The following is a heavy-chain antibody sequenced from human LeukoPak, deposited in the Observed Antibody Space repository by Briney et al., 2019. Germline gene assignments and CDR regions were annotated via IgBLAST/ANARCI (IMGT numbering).Heavy chain of an antibody. D-gene: IGHD6-13*01. CDR2: VHYDGSKI. CDR3: AKDIGYSSSD. J-gene: IGHJ4*02. CDR1: GFTFSTYG. Sequence: PGGSLRLSCAASGFTFSTYGMHWVRQAPGKGLEWVAYVHYDGSKIYYTDSVKGRFTISRDNSKHTAYLQMSSLTTDDTGVYYCAKDIGYSSSDWGQGTLVTVSS. V-gene: IGHV3-30*02.